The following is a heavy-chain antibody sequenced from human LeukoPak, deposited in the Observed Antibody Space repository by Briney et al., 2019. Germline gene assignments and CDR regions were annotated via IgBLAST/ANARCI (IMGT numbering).Heavy chain of an antibody. CDR2: ISAYNGNT. CDR3: ARDWEYYYDSSVGY. Sequence: GASVKVSSTASGYAFTGYYMHWVRQAPEQGLEWMGWISAYNGNTNYAQKLQGRVTMTTDTSTSTAYMELRSLRSDDTAVYYCARDWEYYYDSSVGYWGQGTLVTVSS. CDR1: GYAFTGYY. J-gene: IGHJ4*02. V-gene: IGHV1-18*04. D-gene: IGHD3-22*01.